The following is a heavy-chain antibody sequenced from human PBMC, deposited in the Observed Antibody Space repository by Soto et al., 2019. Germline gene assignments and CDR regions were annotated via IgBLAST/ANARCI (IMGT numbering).Heavy chain of an antibody. CDR2: IYYDGTA. D-gene: IGHD3-22*01. CDR3: ARVPSTQVYYYDSSGSP. J-gene: IGHJ5*02. V-gene: IGHV4-59*11. Sequence: SEPLSLTPNTFGGFFRPLFLRWIPAPPREGLEWVGYIYYDGTARHNPSLKSRVTISLETSRSQFSLRLSSVTAADMALYYCARVPSTQVYYYDSSGSPWGQGTLVTVSS. CDR1: GGFFRPLF.